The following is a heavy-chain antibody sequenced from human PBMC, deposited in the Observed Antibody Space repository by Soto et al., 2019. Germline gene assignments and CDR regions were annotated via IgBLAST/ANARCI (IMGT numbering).Heavy chain of an antibody. CDR3: AKDRVPYSSGWYYNY. CDR2: ISYDGSNK. J-gene: IGHJ4*02. CDR1: GFTFSSYG. V-gene: IGHV3-30*18. D-gene: IGHD6-19*01. Sequence: QVQLVESGGGVVQPGRSLRLSCAASGFTFSSYGMHWVRQAPGKGLEWVAVISYDGSNKYYADSVKGRFTISRDNSKNTLYLQMNRLRAEETAVYYCAKDRVPYSSGWYYNYWGQGTLVTVSS.